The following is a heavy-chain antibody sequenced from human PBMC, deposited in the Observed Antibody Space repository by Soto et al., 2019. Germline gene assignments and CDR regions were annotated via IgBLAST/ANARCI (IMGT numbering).Heavy chain of an antibody. CDR1: GYPVTAYY. D-gene: IGHD3-3*01. J-gene: IGHJ3*02. V-gene: IGHV1-2*02. CDR2: INPATGAA. CDR3: AVGGGVGVAGSAAFDM. Sequence: QLHLVQSGSVVKKPGASVTVSCSASGYPVTAYYMHWVRQAPGRGLEWMGGINPATGAAKYTQTCQGRVTMAMDTSTSTGCKDLSSLTSEDTAVFYFAVGGGVGVAGSAAFDMWGQGTLVTFSS.